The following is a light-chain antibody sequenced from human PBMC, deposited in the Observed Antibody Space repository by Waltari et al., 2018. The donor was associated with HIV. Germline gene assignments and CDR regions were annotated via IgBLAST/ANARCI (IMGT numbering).Light chain of an antibody. J-gene: IGLJ2*01. V-gene: IGLV3-25*03. CDR2: KDN. Sequence: SYELTQPPSVSVSPGQTARITCSGDGLSKQYVYWYQQKPGQAPVLVIYKDNERPAGIPERFSGSTSGTTVTLIISGVRAEDEGDYYCQSVDSSETCMLFGGGTKLTVL. CDR1: GLSKQY. CDR3: QSVDSSETCML.